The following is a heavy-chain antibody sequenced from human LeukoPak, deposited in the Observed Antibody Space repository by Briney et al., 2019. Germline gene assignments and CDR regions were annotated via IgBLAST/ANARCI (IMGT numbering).Heavy chain of an antibody. CDR2: ISSSGSTI. CDR1: GFNFGVYG. CDR3: ARAAYCGGDCSTDLDY. J-gene: IGHJ4*02. V-gene: IGHV3-11*01. D-gene: IGHD2-21*02. Sequence: PGTSLRLSCAASGFNFGVYGMRWVRQAPGKGLEWVSYISSSGSTIYYADSVKGRFTISRDNAKNSLYLQMNSLRAEDTAVYYCARAAYCGGDCSTDLDYWGQGTLVTVSS.